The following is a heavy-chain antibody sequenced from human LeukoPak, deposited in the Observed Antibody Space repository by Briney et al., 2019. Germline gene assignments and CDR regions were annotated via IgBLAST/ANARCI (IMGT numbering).Heavy chain of an antibody. J-gene: IGHJ3*02. D-gene: IGHD2-2*01. CDR1: GGSISSYY. Sequence: SETLSLACTVSGGSISSYYWSWIRQPPGKGLEWIGYIYYSGSTNFNPSLKSRGTISVDTSKNQSSLKLSSVTAADTAVYDCARRGSQLLLNAFDIWGQGTMVTVSS. V-gene: IGHV4-59*08. CDR3: ARRGSQLLLNAFDI. CDR2: IYYSGST.